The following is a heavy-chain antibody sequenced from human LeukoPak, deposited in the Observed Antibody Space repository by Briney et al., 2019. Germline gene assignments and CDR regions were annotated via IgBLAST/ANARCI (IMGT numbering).Heavy chain of an antibody. CDR1: GFTFSTYG. CDR3: ARGAYHYGLGSYYFDY. Sequence: GGTLSLSCAASGFTFSTYGMIWVRQAPGKGLEWVSAISGSGGSTYYNPSLKSRVTMSVDTSKNQFSLKLSSVTAADTAVYYCARGAYHYGLGSYYFDYWGQGTLVTVSS. D-gene: IGHD3-10*01. V-gene: IGHV3-23*02. CDR2: ISGSGGST. J-gene: IGHJ4*02.